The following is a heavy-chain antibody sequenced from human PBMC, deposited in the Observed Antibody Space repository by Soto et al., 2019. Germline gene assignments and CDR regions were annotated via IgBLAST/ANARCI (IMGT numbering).Heavy chain of an antibody. CDR1: GYSFSNSW. J-gene: IGHJ5*02. V-gene: IGHV5-51*01. Sequence: PGESLKISCKGSGYSFSNSWIGWVRQMPGKGLEWMGIISPRDSHATYSPSFQGQVTISTDESISTAYLQWSSLKASDTAMYYCARHTNYICESWGQGTLVTVSS. CDR3: ARHTNYICES. D-gene: IGHD4-4*01. CDR2: ISPRDSHA.